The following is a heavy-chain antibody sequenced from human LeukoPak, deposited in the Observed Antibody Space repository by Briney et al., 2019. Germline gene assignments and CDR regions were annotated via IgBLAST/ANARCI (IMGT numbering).Heavy chain of an antibody. J-gene: IGHJ4*02. D-gene: IGHD3-9*01. V-gene: IGHV4-59*01. Sequence: SETLSLTCTVSGGSISSYYWSWIRQPPGKGLEWIGYIYYSGSTNYNPSLKSRVTISVDTSKNQFSLKLSSVTAADTAVYYCARRVILTGYSSFDYWGQGTLVTVSS. CDR1: GGSISSYY. CDR3: ARRVILTGYSSFDY. CDR2: IYYSGST.